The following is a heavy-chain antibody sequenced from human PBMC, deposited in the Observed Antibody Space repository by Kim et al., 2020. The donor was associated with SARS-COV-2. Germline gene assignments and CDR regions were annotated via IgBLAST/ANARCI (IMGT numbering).Heavy chain of an antibody. Sequence: KFQGRVTITRDTSASTAYMELSSLRSEDTAVYYCARLITMVRGPPFRNNWFDPWGQGTLVTVSS. D-gene: IGHD3-10*01. J-gene: IGHJ5*02. CDR3: ARLITMVRGPPFRNNWFDP. V-gene: IGHV1-3*01.